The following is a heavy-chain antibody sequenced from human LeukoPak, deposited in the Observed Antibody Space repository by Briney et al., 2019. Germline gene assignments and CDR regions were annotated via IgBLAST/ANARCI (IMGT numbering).Heavy chain of an antibody. CDR1: GYTFTSYY. CDR3: ARGTADDY. V-gene: IGHV1-46*01. D-gene: IGHD1-1*01. J-gene: IGHJ4*02. CDR2: INPSGYSE. Sequence: AAEKVSCKASGYTFTSYYIDWVRQAPGQGLEWMGVINPSGYSERYAQKFQGRVTMTGDPSTRTVYMELSSLTSDDTAVYYCARGTADDYWGQGTPVTV.